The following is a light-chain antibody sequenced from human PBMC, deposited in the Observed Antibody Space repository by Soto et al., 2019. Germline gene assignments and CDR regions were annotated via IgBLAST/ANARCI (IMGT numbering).Light chain of an antibody. CDR3: SSYTITSTLYV. CDR1: SSDIGGYKY. CDR2: EVS. J-gene: IGLJ1*01. Sequence: QSVLTQPASVSGSPGQSITISCTGTSSDIGGYKYVSWYQQYPGKAPKLIIFEVSNRPSGVSNRVSGSKSGNTASLTISGLQSEDEADYYCSSYTITSTLYVFGAGTKVTVL. V-gene: IGLV2-14*01.